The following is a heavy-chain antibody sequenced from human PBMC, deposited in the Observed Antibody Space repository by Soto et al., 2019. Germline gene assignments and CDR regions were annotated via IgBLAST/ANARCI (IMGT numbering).Heavy chain of an antibody. CDR3: ARYKSNYYYGMDV. V-gene: IGHV4-59*01. CDR2: IYYSGIT. CDR1: GGSISSYY. D-gene: IGHD3-10*01. Sequence: QVQLQESGPGLVKPSETLSLTCTVSGGSISSYYWSWIRQPPGKGLEWIGYIYYSGITNYNPSLKSRVTISXXXXXXXXXXXXXXXTAXXXAVYYCARYKSNYYYGMDVWGQGTTVTVSS. J-gene: IGHJ6*02.